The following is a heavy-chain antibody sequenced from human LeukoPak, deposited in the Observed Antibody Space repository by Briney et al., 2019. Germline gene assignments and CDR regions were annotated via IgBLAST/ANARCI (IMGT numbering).Heavy chain of an antibody. J-gene: IGHJ3*02. V-gene: IGHV3-33*06. Sequence: GGSLRLSCAASGFTFSSYGMHWVRQAPGKGLEWVAVIWYDGSNKYYADSVKGRFTISRDNSKNTLYLQMNSLRAEDTAVYYCAKAGRVVPAFDIWGQGTMVTVSS. D-gene: IGHD2-15*01. CDR1: GFTFSSYG. CDR2: IWYDGSNK. CDR3: AKAGRVVPAFDI.